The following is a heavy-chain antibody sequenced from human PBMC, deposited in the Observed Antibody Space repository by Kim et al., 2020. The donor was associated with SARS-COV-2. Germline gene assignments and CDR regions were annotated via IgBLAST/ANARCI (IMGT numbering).Heavy chain of an antibody. CDR3: ARTQGLDY. V-gene: IGHV1-2*02. CDR2: NPGDA. Sequence: NPGDANHAQKFQGRVTMTRDTSISTAYMGLSTLISDDTAIYYCARTQGLDYWGQGTQVTVSS. J-gene: IGHJ4*02.